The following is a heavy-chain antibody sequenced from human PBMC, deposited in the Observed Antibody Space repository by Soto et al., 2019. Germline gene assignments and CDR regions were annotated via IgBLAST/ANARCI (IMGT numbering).Heavy chain of an antibody. CDR1: GFTFSDHY. CDR2: TRNKANSYTT. Sequence: EVQLVESGGGLVQPGGSLRLSCVASGFTFSDHYMDWVRQAPGKGLEWVGRTRNKANSYTTEYAASVKGRFTISRDASRNSFYLQMNSLELEDTAVYYCTSDLVAGVPRGLDVWGQGTTVTVSS. J-gene: IGHJ6*02. CDR3: TSDLVAGVPRGLDV. D-gene: IGHD6-19*01. V-gene: IGHV3-72*01.